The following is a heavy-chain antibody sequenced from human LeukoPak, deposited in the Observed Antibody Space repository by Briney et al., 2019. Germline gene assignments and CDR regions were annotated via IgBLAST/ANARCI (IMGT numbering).Heavy chain of an antibody. J-gene: IGHJ4*02. D-gene: IGHD6-6*01. Sequence: GASVKVSCKASGYTFSGYYMHWVRQAPGQGLEWMGVINPSGGSTRYAQKFQGRVTMTRDMSTSTVDMELSSLRSEDTAVYYCARVGWAPGVDIDTKYSSSMGGGYWGQGTLVTVSS. CDR1: GYTFSGYY. CDR3: ARVGWAPGVDIDTKYSSSMGGGY. V-gene: IGHV1-46*01. CDR2: INPSGGST.